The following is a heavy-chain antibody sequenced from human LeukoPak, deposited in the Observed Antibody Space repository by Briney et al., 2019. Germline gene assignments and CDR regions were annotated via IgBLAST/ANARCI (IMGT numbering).Heavy chain of an antibody. V-gene: IGHV4-59*08. CDR2: IYYSGST. D-gene: IGHD1-1*01. CDR3: ARRRAGSGTTDY. Sequence: SETLSLTCTVSGGSISSYYWSWIRQPPGKGLEWIGYIYYSGSTNYNPSLKSRVTISVDTSKNQFSLKLSSVTAADTAVYYCARRRAGSGTTDYWGQGTLVTVSS. J-gene: IGHJ4*02. CDR1: GGSISSYY.